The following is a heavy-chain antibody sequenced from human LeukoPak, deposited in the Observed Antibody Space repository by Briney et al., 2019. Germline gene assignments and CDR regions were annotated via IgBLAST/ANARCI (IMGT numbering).Heavy chain of an antibody. CDR1: GFTFDDYA. Sequence: PGGSLRLSCAASGFTFDDYAMHWVRQAPGKGLEWVSAISGSGGSTYYADSVKGRFTISRDNSKNTLYLQMNSLRAEDTAVYYCAKEGDIVVVPAANYFDYWGQGTLVTVSS. J-gene: IGHJ4*02. V-gene: IGHV3-23*01. CDR2: ISGSGGST. D-gene: IGHD2-2*01. CDR3: AKEGDIVVVPAANYFDY.